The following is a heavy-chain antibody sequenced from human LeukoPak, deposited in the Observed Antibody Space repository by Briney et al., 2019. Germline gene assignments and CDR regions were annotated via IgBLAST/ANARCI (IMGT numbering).Heavy chain of an antibody. V-gene: IGHV3-48*01. Sequence: PGGSLRLSCAASGFTFSSYSMNWVRQAPGKGLEWVSYISSSSSTIYYADSVKGRFTISRDNAKNSLYLQMNSLRAEDTAVYYCARVEITMVRGVMGYYYYYYMDVWGTGTTVTVSS. CDR2: ISSSSSTI. J-gene: IGHJ6*03. CDR1: GFTFSSYS. CDR3: ARVEITMVRGVMGYYYYYYMDV. D-gene: IGHD3-10*01.